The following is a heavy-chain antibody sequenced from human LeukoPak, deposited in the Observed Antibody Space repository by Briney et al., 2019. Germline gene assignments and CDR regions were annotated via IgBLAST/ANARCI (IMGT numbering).Heavy chain of an antibody. D-gene: IGHD1-1*01. Sequence: GGSLRISCAASILTFSNYWMSLVGQAPGKGLEWVSYISIGGGTTYYSDSVEGRFTISRDDAQNSLYLQMNSLTAEDTAVYYCARDLNWNFDYWGQGTLVTVSS. V-gene: IGHV3-48*01. CDR3: ARDLNWNFDY. CDR1: ILTFSNYW. CDR2: ISIGGGTT. J-gene: IGHJ4*02.